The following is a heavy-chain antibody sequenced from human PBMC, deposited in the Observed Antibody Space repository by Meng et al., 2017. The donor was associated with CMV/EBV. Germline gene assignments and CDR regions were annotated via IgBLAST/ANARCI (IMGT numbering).Heavy chain of an antibody. D-gene: IGHD3-16*01. CDR2: ISYDGSNK. V-gene: IGHV3-30-3*01. J-gene: IGHJ6*02. Sequence: GGPLRPSCAASGFTFSSYAMHWIRQAPGKGLEWVAVISYDGSNKYYADSVKGRFTISRDDSKNTLYLQMNSLRAEDTAVYYCARDSFGGFAALNDLDVWGQGTTVTVSS. CDR3: ARDSFGGFAALNDLDV. CDR1: GFTFSSYA.